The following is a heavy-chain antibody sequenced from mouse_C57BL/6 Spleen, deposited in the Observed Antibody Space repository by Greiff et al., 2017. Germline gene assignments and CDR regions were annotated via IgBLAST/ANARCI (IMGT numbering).Heavy chain of an antibody. V-gene: IGHV1-53*01. CDR2: INPSNGGT. D-gene: IGHD3-2*01. J-gene: IGHJ4*01. Sequence: QVQLQQPGTELVKPGASVKLSCKASGYTFTSYWMHWVKQRPGQGLEWIGNINPSNGGTNYNEKFKSKATLTVDKSSSTAYMQLSSLTSEDSAVYFCEREGRQSGYYYAMDYWGQGTSVTVSS. CDR3: EREGRQSGYYYAMDY. CDR1: GYTFTSYW.